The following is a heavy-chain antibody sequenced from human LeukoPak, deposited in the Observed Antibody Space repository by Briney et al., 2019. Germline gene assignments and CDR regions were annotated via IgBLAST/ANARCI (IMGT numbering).Heavy chain of an antibody. CDR2: IIPILGIA. Sequence: GASVKVSCKASGGTFSSYAISWVRQAPGQGLEWMGRIIPILGIANYAQKFQGRVTITADKSTSTAYMELSSLRSEDTAVYYCALNGRITMVRGVINAFDIWGQGTMVTVSS. CDR1: GGTFSSYA. J-gene: IGHJ3*02. CDR3: ALNGRITMVRGVINAFDI. V-gene: IGHV1-69*04. D-gene: IGHD3-10*01.